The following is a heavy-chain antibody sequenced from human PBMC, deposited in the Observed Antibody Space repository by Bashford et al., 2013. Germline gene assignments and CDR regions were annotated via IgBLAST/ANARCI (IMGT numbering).Heavy chain of an antibody. J-gene: IGHJ4*02. CDR2: IYYSGST. Sequence: SSETLSLTCTVSGGSVSSGSYYWSWIRQPPGKGLEWIGYIYYSGSTNYNPSLKSRVTISVDTSKNQFSLKLSSVTAADTAVYYCARDSGGYDSSYWGQGTLVTVSS. CDR3: ARDSGGYDSSY. CDR1: GGSVSSGSYY. D-gene: IGHD5-12*01. V-gene: IGHV4-61*01.